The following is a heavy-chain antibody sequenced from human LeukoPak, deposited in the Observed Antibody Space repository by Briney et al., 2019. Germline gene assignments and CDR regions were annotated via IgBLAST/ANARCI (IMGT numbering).Heavy chain of an antibody. CDR3: ARVEKDSSTYCLDY. CDR1: GDSSSRSNYY. D-gene: IGHD3-22*01. J-gene: IGHJ4*02. V-gene: IGHV4-39*07. CDR2: INHSGST. Sequence: KPSETLSLTCTVSGDSSSRSNYYWSWIRQPPGKGLEWIGEINHSGSTNYNPSLKSRVTISVDTSKNQFSLKLSAVTAADTAVYYCARVEKDSSTYCLDYWGQGTMVTVSS.